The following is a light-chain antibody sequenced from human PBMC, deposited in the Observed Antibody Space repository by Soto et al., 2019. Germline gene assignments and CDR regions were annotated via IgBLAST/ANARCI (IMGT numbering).Light chain of an antibody. Sequence: EIVMTQSPATLSVSPGGRATLSCRASQSLSSDLAWYQHQPGQPPRLLIYGASTRATGVPARFSGSGSGTEFTLTISSLQSEDSAVYYCQQYSNWPRTFGQGTKVEIK. V-gene: IGKV3-15*01. CDR2: GAS. CDR1: QSLSSD. J-gene: IGKJ1*01. CDR3: QQYSNWPRT.